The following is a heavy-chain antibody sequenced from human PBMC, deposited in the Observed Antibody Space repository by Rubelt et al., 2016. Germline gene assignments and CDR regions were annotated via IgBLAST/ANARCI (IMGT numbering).Heavy chain of an antibody. D-gene: IGHD4-23*01. Sequence: QVQLVQSGAEVKKPGASVKVSCKASGYTFTSYGISWVRQAPGQGLEWMGWISAYNENTNYAQKLQGRVTMTTDTSTSTAYMELRSLRADDTAVYYCARDVGGNSVLYYFDYWGQGTLVTVSS. J-gene: IGHJ4*02. CDR3: ARDVGGNSVLYYFDY. CDR2: ISAYNENT. V-gene: IGHV1-18*01. CDR1: GYTFTSYG.